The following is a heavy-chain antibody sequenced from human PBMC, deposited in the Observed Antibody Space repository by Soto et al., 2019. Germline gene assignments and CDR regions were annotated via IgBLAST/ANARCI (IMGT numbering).Heavy chain of an antibody. CDR2: IYATGTT. V-gene: IGHV4-4*07. D-gene: IGHD1-1*01. Sequence: KASETLSLTCTVSGASISGFYWSWIRKSAGKGLEWIGRIYATGTTDYNPSLKNRVMMSVDTSKKQFSLKLRSVTAADTAVYYCVRDGTKTLRDWFDPWGQGISVTVSS. CDR1: GASISGFY. CDR3: VRDGTKTLRDWFDP. J-gene: IGHJ5*02.